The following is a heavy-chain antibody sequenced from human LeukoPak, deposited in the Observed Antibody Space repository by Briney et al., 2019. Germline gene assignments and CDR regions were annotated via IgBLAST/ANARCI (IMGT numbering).Heavy chain of an antibody. V-gene: IGHV3-43*02. CDR1: GLPIADFA. CDR2: ISGDGVST. D-gene: IGHD4-23*01. Sequence: GGSLRLSCVASGLPIADFAMHWVRQAPGKGLEWVSLISGDGVSTFYADSVKGRFSISRDNAKNSLYLQMNSLRAEDTAVYYCARDYAGDSGQGMLVTVSS. J-gene: IGHJ4*02. CDR3: ARDYAGD.